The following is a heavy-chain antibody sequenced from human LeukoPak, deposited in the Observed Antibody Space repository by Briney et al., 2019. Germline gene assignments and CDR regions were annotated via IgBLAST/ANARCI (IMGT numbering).Heavy chain of an antibody. CDR3: ARAGTAMDFDY. Sequence: PGGSLRLSCAASGFTFTSYAMSWVRQAPGKGLEWVSYISSGSSYTNYADSVKGRFTISRDNAKNSLYLQMNSLRAEDTAVYYCARAGTAMDFDYWGQGTLVTVSS. V-gene: IGHV3-11*05. CDR2: ISSGSSYT. J-gene: IGHJ4*02. CDR1: GFTFTSYA. D-gene: IGHD5-18*01.